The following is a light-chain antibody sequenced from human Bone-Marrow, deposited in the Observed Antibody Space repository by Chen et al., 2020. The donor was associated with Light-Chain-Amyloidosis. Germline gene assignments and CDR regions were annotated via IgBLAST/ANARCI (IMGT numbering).Light chain of an antibody. CDR1: NIGSTS. Sequence: SYVLTQPSSVSVAPGQTATIACGGNNIGSTSVHWYQQTPGQAPLLVVYDDSDRPSGIPERWSGSNSGNTATLTISRGEAGDEAGYDCQVWDRSSDRPVFGGGTKLTVL. V-gene: IGLV3-21*02. CDR2: DDS. J-gene: IGLJ3*02. CDR3: QVWDRSSDRPV.